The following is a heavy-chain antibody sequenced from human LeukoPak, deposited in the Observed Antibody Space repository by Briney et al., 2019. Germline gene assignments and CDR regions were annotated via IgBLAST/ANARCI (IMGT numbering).Heavy chain of an antibody. CDR2: INHSGST. D-gene: IGHD6-13*01. J-gene: IGHJ5*02. CDR3: ARGSREAAAGTGWFDP. Sequence: MPSETLSLTCAVYGGSFSGYYWSWIRQPPGKGLEWIGEINHSGSTNYNPSLKSRVTISVDTSKNQFSLKLSSVTAADTAVYYCARGSREAAAGTGWFDPWGQGTLVTVSS. V-gene: IGHV4-34*01. CDR1: GGSFSGYY.